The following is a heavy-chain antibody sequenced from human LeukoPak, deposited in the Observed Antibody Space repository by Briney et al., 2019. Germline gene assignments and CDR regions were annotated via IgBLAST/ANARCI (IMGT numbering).Heavy chain of an antibody. CDR2: ISAYNGNT. CDR1: GYTFTSYG. J-gene: IGHJ4*02. Sequence: ASVKVSCQASGYTFTSYGISWVRQAPGQGLEWMGWISAYNGNTNYAQKLQGRVTMTTDTSTSTAYMELRSLRSDDTAVYYCARDIAAAGTGCFDYWGQGTLVTVSS. CDR3: ARDIAAAGTGCFDY. D-gene: IGHD6-13*01. V-gene: IGHV1-18*01.